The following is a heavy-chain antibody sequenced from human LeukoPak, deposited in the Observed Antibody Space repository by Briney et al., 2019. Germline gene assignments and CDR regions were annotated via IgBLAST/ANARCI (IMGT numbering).Heavy chain of an antibody. J-gene: IGHJ4*02. Sequence: SETLSPTCTVSGGSISSYYWSWIRQPPGKGLEWIGYIYYSGSTKYNPSLRSRVTISVDTSKNQFSLKLSSVTAADTAVYYCARHDRLRADYTYGPMYYWGQGTLVTVSS. CDR2: IYYSGST. CDR1: GGSISSYY. D-gene: IGHD5-18*01. V-gene: IGHV4-59*08. CDR3: ARHDRLRADYTYGPMYY.